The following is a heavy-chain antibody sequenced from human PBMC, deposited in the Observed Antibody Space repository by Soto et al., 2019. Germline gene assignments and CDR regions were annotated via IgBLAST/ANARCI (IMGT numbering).Heavy chain of an antibody. CDR1: GDSISSGGYS. V-gene: IGHV4-30-2*01. J-gene: IGHJ4*02. D-gene: IGHD3-22*01. Sequence: QVQLQESGSGLVKPSQTLSLTCTVSGDSISSGGYSWSWIRQPPRQGLQGIGYIYHTGSTSYSPSLKSRVTMSVDKSKNQSSLSLNSVTAADTAIYYCARAHYGPSGYYFDSWGQGAIFTVSS. CDR3: ARAHYGPSGYYFDS. CDR2: IYHTGST.